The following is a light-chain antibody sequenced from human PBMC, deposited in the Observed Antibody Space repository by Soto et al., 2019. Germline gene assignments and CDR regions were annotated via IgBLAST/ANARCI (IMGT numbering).Light chain of an antibody. CDR1: QSVSSSY. CDR2: GAS. Sequence: EIVLTQSPGTLSLSPGERATLSCRASQSVSSSYLAWYQQKPGQAPRLLIYGASSRATGIPDRFSGSGSGTDFTLTNSRLEPEDFAVYYCQQYGSSPPPITFGQGTRLEIK. CDR3: QQYGSSPPPIT. V-gene: IGKV3-20*01. J-gene: IGKJ5*01.